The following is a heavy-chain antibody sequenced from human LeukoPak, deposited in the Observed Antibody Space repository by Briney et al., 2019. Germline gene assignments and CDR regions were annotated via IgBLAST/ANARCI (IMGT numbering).Heavy chain of an antibody. V-gene: IGHV3-21*01. Sequence: GGTLRLSCAASGFTFSDYAMSWVRQAPGKGLEWVSSISSSSSYIYYADSVKGRFTISRDNAKNSLYLQMNSLRAEDTAVYYCARDRWDCSSTSCYHYMDVWGKGTTVTISS. CDR3: ARDRWDCSSTSCYHYMDV. D-gene: IGHD2-2*01. J-gene: IGHJ6*03. CDR2: ISSSSSYI. CDR1: GFTFSDYA.